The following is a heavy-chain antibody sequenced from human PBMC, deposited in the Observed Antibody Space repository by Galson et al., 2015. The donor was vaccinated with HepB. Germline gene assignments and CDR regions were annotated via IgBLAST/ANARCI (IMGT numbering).Heavy chain of an antibody. CDR3: ARVGSVTYTGSSRWFDP. J-gene: IGHJ5*02. CDR2: INPGNGNT. V-gene: IGHV1-3*01. Sequence: SVKVSCKASGYTFTYYPIHWVRQAPGQRLEWMGWINPGNGNTKYSENFQGRVTITRDTSASTAYMELNSLRSEDTAVYYCARVGSVTYTGSSRWFDPWGQGTVVTVSS. CDR1: GYTFTYYP. D-gene: IGHD6-6*01.